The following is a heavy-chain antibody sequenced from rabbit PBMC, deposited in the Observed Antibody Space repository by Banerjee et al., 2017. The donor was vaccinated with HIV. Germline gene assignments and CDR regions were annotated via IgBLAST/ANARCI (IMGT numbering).Heavy chain of an antibody. CDR2: IYTSYGNT. J-gene: IGHJ4*01. D-gene: IGHD3-3*01. CDR3: ARDLHFVGNL. Sequence: QEQLVESGGGLVQPGGSLKLSCTVSGFDFSSYYMSWVRQAPGKGLEWIACIYTSYGNTAYATWAKGRFTISKTSSTTVTLQMTSLTAADTATYFCARDLHFVGNLWGQGTLVTVS. V-gene: IGHV1S45*01. CDR1: GFDFSSYYM.